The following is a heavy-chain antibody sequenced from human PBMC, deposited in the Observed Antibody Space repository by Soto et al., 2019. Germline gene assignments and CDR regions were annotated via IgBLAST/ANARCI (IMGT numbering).Heavy chain of an antibody. V-gene: IGHV4-59*01. J-gene: IGHJ6*02. Sequence: SETLSLTCTVSGGSISSYYWSWIRQPPGKGLEWIGYIYYSGSTNYNPSLKSRVTISVDTSKNQFSLKLSSVTAADTAVYYCARDRVVGASYYYYGMDVWGQGTTVTVSS. D-gene: IGHD1-26*01. CDR2: IYYSGST. CDR3: ARDRVVGASYYYYGMDV. CDR1: GGSISSYY.